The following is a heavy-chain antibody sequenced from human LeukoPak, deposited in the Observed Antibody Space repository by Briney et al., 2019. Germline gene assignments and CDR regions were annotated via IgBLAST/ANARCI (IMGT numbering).Heavy chain of an antibody. CDR2: IRYDGSNK. Sequence: GGSLRHSCAASGFTFSSYGMHWVRQAPGKGLEWVAFIRYDGSNKYYAGSVKGRFTISRDNSKNTLYLQMNSLRAEDMAVYYCAKDQDIVVVPAAHYMDVWGKGTTVTVSS. V-gene: IGHV3-30*02. D-gene: IGHD2-2*01. CDR3: AKDQDIVVVPAAHYMDV. J-gene: IGHJ6*03. CDR1: GFTFSSYG.